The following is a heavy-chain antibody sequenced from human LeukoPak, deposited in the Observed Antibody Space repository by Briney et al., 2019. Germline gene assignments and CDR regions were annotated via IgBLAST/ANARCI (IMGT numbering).Heavy chain of an antibody. CDR2: IYPRDGST. CDR3: ARDQEGFDY. J-gene: IGHJ4*02. V-gene: IGHV1-46*01. Sequence: ASVKVSCTASGYTFASNYIHWVRQAPGQGLEWMGMIYPRDGSTSYAQKFQGRVTVTRDTSTSTVHMELSGLRSEDTAVYYCARDQEGFDYWGQGTLVTVSS. CDR1: GYTFASNY.